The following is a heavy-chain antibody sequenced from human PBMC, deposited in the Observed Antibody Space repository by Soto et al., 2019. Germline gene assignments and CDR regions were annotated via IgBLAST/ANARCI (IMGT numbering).Heavy chain of an antibody. Sequence: GASVKVSWKAPGYTFTGYYMHWVRQAPGQGLEWMGWINPNSGGTNYAQKFQGWVTMTRDTSISTAYMELSRLRSDDTAVYYCARDQSAYYDFWSGCHYYYGMDVWAQRTTVTVSS. J-gene: IGHJ6*02. CDR1: GYTFTGYY. CDR2: INPNSGGT. D-gene: IGHD3-3*01. CDR3: ARDQSAYYDFWSGCHYYYGMDV. V-gene: IGHV1-2*04.